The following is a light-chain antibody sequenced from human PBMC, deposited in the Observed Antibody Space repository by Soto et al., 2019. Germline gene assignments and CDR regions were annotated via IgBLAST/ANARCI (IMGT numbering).Light chain of an antibody. Sequence: TVLTQSPGTRSVSPGERATLSCRARQSVSSSYLAWYQQKPGQAPRLLIYGASSRATGIPDRFSGSGSGTDFTLTISRLEPEDFAVYYCQQYGNSPQTFGQGTKVDIK. CDR1: QSVSSSY. CDR2: GAS. V-gene: IGKV3-20*01. J-gene: IGKJ1*01. CDR3: QQYGNSPQT.